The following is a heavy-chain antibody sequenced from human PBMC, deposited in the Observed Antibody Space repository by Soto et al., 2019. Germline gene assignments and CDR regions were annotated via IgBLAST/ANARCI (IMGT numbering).Heavy chain of an antibody. V-gene: IGHV3-48*03. CDR1: GFTFSSYE. CDR3: ARRAYDSRGYYLDY. D-gene: IGHD3-22*01. J-gene: IGHJ4*02. CDR2: ISSGGNTI. Sequence: QTGGSLRLSCAASGFTFSSYEMNWVRQAPGKGLEWVSYISSGGNTIYYADSVKGRFTISRDNAKSSLYLHLNSLRAEDTAVYYCARRAYDSRGYYLDYWGQGALVTVSS.